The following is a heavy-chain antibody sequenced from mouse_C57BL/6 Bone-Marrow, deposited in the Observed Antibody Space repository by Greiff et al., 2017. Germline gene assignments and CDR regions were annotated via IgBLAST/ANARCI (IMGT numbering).Heavy chain of an antibody. V-gene: IGHV14-4*01. Sequence: VQLQQSGAELVRPGASVKLSCTASGFNIKDDYMHWVKQRPEQGLEWIGWIDPENGDTEYASKFQGKATITADTSSNTAYLQLSSLTSEDTAVYYWTTDYGYGRYAMDYWGQGTSVTVSS. CDR2: IDPENGDT. J-gene: IGHJ4*01. CDR3: TTDYGYGRYAMDY. D-gene: IGHD2-2*01. CDR1: GFNIKDDY.